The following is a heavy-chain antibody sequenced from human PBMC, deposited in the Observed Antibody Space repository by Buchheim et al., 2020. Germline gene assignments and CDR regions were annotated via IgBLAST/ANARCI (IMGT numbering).Heavy chain of an antibody. CDR3: ARIRGAYSYSWNHYGADV. CDR2: IDWDDDK. V-gene: IGHV2-70*01. Sequence: QVTLRESGPALVRPTQTLTLTCTFSGFSLSTAGMCVSWIRQPPGKALEWLAFIDWDDDKYYSRSLKTRLAISKDTSRDQVVLTMTNMDPIDTGTYFCARIRGAYSYSWNHYGADVWGQGTT. D-gene: IGHD1-20*01. CDR1: GFSLSTAGMC. J-gene: IGHJ6*02.